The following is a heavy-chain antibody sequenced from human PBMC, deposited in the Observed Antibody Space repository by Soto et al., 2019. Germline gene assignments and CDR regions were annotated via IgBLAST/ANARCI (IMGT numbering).Heavy chain of an antibody. CDR2: ISSSSTTI. V-gene: IGHV3-48*02. J-gene: IGHJ4*02. CDR1: VFTFSSYG. D-gene: IGHD5-18*01. Sequence: GGSLRLSCAASVFTFSSYGMNRVRQTPGKGLEWVSYISSSSTTIYYADSVKGRFTISRDNAKNSLYLQMNSLKDEDTAVYYCARYSLDGYNSAFDYWGKGTLVTVSS. CDR3: ARYSLDGYNSAFDY.